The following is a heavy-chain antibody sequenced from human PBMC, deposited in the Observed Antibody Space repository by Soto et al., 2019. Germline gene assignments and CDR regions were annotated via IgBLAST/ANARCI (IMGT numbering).Heavy chain of an antibody. CDR3: ARVANYGYPEYYFDY. CDR2: IIPIFGTA. Sequence: QVQLVQSGAEVKKPGSSVKVSCKASGGTFSSYAISWVRQAPGQGLEWMGGIIPIFGTANYAQKFQGRVTITADESTSTAYMELSSLRSEDTAMYYCARVANYGYPEYYFDYWGQGTLVTVSS. J-gene: IGHJ4*02. D-gene: IGHD5-18*01. CDR1: GGTFSSYA. V-gene: IGHV1-69*12.